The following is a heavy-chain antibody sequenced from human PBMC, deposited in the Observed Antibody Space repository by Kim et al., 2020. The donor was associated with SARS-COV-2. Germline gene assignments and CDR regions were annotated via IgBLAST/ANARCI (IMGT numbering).Heavy chain of an antibody. CDR3: ATLSSSTSFHYYYYGMDV. D-gene: IGHD6-13*01. Sequence: ASVKVSCKASGYTFTSYAMNWVRQAPGQGLEWMGWINTNTGNPTYAQGFTGRFVFSLDTSVSTAYLQISSLKAEDTAVYYCATLSSSTSFHYYYYGMDVWGQGTTVTVSS. CDR1: GYTFTSYA. J-gene: IGHJ6*02. V-gene: IGHV7-4-1*02. CDR2: INTNTGNP.